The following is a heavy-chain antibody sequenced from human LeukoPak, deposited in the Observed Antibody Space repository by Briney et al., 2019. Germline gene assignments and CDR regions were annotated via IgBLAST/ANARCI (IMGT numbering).Heavy chain of an antibody. CDR3: SREWGNGNDLRPDS. D-gene: IGHD1-1*01. V-gene: IGHV3-49*04. Sequence: GGSLRLSCAASGFTFSSYAMSWVRQAPGKGLEWIGFIRSSTYGGTPKAAASVKGRFIFSRDDSKGVAYLRMNSLKTDDTAVYYCSREWGNGNDLRPDSWGQGTLVTVSS. CDR1: GFTFSSYA. CDR2: IRSSTYGGTP. J-gene: IGHJ4*02.